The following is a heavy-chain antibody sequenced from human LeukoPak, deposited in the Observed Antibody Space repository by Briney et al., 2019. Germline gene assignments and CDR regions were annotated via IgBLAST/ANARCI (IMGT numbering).Heavy chain of an antibody. D-gene: IGHD3-22*01. CDR2: INPNSGGT. J-gene: IGHJ5*02. CDR1: GYTFTGYY. Sequence: GASAKVSCKASGYTFTGYYMHWVRQAPGQGLEWMGWINPNSGGTNYAQKFQGRVTMIRDTSISTAYMELSRLRSDDTAVYYCARDPAYYDSSGPATRFDPWGQGTLVTVSS. V-gene: IGHV1-2*02. CDR3: ARDPAYYDSSGPATRFDP.